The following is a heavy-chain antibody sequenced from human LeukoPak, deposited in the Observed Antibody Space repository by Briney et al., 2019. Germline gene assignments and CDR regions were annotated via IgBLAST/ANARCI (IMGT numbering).Heavy chain of an antibody. Sequence: SETLSLTCAVYGGSFSGYYWSWIRQPPGKGLEWIGEINHSGSTNYNPSLKSRVTISVDTSKNQFSLKLSSVTAADTAVYYCARGVAAAGTYLGIWGQGTLVTVSS. D-gene: IGHD6-13*01. CDR1: GGSFSGYY. V-gene: IGHV4-34*01. CDR3: ARGVAAAGTYLGI. J-gene: IGHJ4*02. CDR2: INHSGST.